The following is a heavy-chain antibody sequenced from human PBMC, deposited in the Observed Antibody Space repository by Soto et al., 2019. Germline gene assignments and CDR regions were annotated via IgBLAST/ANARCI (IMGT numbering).Heavy chain of an antibody. CDR2: IYYSGST. CDR3: ARHIVGVVAERVLFAP. V-gene: IGHV4-39*01. D-gene: IGHD2-15*01. Sequence: SETLSLTCTVSGGSISSSSYYWGWIRQPPGKGLEWIGSIYYSGSTYYNPSLKSRVTISVDTSKNQFSLKLSSVTAADTAVYYCARHIVGVVAERVLFAPWGQGTLDTVSS. J-gene: IGHJ5*02. CDR1: GGSISSSSYY.